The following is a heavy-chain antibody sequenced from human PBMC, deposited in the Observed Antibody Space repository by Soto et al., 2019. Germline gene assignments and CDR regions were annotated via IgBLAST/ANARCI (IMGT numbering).Heavy chain of an antibody. Sequence: VQLLESGGGLVQSGESLTLSCVASQFTFNIDAMTWVRQAPGKGLEWVSSMSGSGASIYYADSVKGRFTISRDKSKKTLYLQMNSLRAEDTAVYWCARDNWNGAYYGLDVWGQVTTVTVS. CDR1: QFTFNIDA. CDR2: MSGSGASI. J-gene: IGHJ6*02. CDR3: ARDNWNGAYYGLDV. D-gene: IGHD1-20*01. V-gene: IGHV3-23*01.